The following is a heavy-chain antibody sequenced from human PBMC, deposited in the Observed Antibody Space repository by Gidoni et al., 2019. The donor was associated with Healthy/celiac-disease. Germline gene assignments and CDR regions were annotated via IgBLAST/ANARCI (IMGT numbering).Heavy chain of an antibody. V-gene: IGHV3-15*01. CDR3: TTDPAAAVLFDY. CDR1: GFTFSNAW. J-gene: IGHJ4*02. D-gene: IGHD6-13*01. Sequence: SCAASGFTFSNAWTSWVRQAQGKGLEWVGRIKSKTDGGTTDYAAPVKGRFTISRDDSKNTLYLQMNSLKTEDPAVYYCTTDPAAAVLFDYWGQGTLVTVSS. CDR2: IKSKTDGGTT.